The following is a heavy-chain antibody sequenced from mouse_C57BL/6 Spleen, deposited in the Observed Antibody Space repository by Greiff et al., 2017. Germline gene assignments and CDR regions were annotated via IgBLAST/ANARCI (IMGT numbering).Heavy chain of an antibody. V-gene: IGHV3-6*01. J-gene: IGHJ2*01. Sequence: DVKLVESGPGLVKPSQSLSLTCSVTGYSITSGYYWNWIRQFPGNKLEWMGYISYDGSNNYNPSLKNRISITRATSKNQFFLKLNSVTTEDTATYYCARVEYYGSSYYFDYWGQGTTLTVSS. CDR2: ISYDGSN. D-gene: IGHD1-1*01. CDR1: GYSITSGYY. CDR3: ARVEYYGSSYYFDY.